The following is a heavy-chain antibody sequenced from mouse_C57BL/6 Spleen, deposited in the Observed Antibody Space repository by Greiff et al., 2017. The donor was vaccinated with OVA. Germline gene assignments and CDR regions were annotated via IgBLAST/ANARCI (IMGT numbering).Heavy chain of an antibody. J-gene: IGHJ2*01. Sequence: QVQLQQSGAELVRPGTSVKMSCKASGYTFTNYWIGWAKQRPGHGLEWIGDIYPGGGYTNYNEKFNGKATLTADKSSSTAYMQFSSLTSEDSAIYYCARCPYYYGSSYDYWGQGTTLTVSS. V-gene: IGHV1-63*01. CDR3: ARCPYYYGSSYDY. D-gene: IGHD1-1*01. CDR1: GYTFTNYW. CDR2: IYPGGGYT.